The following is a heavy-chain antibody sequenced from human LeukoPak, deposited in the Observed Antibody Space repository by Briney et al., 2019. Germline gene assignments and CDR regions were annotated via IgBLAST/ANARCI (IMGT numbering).Heavy chain of an antibody. Sequence: SVKVSCKASRGTFSSYAISWVRQAPGQGVEWMGGIIPIFGTANYAQKSQGRVTITTDESTSTAYMELSSLRSEDTAVYYCARSYVTYYDFWSGYRNAFDIWGQGTMVTVSS. D-gene: IGHD3-3*01. J-gene: IGHJ3*02. V-gene: IGHV1-69*05. CDR1: RGTFSSYA. CDR3: ARSYVTYYDFWSGYRNAFDI. CDR2: IIPIFGTA.